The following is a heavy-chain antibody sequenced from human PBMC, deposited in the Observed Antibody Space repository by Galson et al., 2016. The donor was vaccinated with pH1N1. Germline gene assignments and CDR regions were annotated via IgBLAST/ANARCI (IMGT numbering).Heavy chain of an antibody. CDR2: IHYSGIT. CDR3: ARVVYGPSTVEWVEL. J-gene: IGHJ4*02. Sequence: TLSLTCTVSGGSISSDGYYWTWVRQHPGKGLEWIGYIHYSGITYYNPSLNSRVSISADTSKNQFSLKLGSVTAADTDVYYCARVVYGPSTVEWVELWGQGALVTVSS. D-gene: IGHD3/OR15-3a*01. CDR1: GGSISSDGYY. V-gene: IGHV4-31*03.